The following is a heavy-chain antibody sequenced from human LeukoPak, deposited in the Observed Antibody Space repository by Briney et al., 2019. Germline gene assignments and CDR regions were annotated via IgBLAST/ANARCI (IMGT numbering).Heavy chain of an antibody. CDR1: GGTFSSYA. V-gene: IGHV1-69*13. J-gene: IGHJ4*02. Sequence: SLKVSCKASGGTFSSYAFSWVRQAPGQGLEWMGGIIPIYGTANYAQRFQGRVTITADESTSTAYMELSSLRSEDTAVYYCARGPFHDYGDYVWGGAGPYYFDYWGQGTLVTVSS. D-gene: IGHD4-17*01. CDR2: IIPIYGTA. CDR3: ARGPFHDYGDYVWGGAGPYYFDY.